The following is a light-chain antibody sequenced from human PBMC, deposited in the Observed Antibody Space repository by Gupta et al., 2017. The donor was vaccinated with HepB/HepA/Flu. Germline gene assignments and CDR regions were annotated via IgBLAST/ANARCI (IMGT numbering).Light chain of an antibody. Sequence: QSALTQPASVSGSPGQSITISCTGTSSDVGGYNYVSWYQQHPGQAPKVMIYDVNRRPSGVPDRFSGSKSGNTASLTISGLPVEDAADYHCCSYAGNSWVFGGGTKLTVL. CDR1: SSDVGGYNY. CDR3: CSYAGNSWV. V-gene: IGLV2-11*01. J-gene: IGLJ3*02. CDR2: DVN.